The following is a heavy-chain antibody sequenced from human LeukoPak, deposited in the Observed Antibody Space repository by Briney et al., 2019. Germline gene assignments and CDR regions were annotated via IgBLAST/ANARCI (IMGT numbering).Heavy chain of an antibody. CDR2: ISDSGGST. CDR1: GFSLSRYA. V-gene: IGHV3-23*01. Sequence: GSLRPSCAVSGFSLSRYAMSWVRKAPGKGLEWVSAISDSGGSTYYADSVKGRFTISRDNSRNTLYLQMNTLRAEDTAVYYCAKCRGSSWSDYFDYWGQGTLVTVSS. J-gene: IGHJ4*02. D-gene: IGHD6-13*01. CDR3: AKCRGSSWSDYFDY.